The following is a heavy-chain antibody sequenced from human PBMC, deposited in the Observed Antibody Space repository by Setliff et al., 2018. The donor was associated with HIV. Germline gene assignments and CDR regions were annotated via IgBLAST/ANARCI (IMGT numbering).Heavy chain of an antibody. Sequence: SETLSLTCAVYGGSFSGYYWTWIRQPPGKGLEWIGEINPSGTTNYNPSLKSRVTISVETSKNQFSLKLTSVTAADTAVYYCARSYCGGGLCFRGLDLWGQGTTVTVSS. CDR1: GGSFSGYY. J-gene: IGHJ6*02. V-gene: IGHV4-34*01. CDR2: INPSGTT. D-gene: IGHD2-21*01. CDR3: ARSYCGGGLCFRGLDL.